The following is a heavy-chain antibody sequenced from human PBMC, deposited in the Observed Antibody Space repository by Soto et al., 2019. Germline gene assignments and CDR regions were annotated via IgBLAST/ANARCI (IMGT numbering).Heavy chain of an antibody. V-gene: IGHV1-18*04. J-gene: IGHJ4*02. CDR1: GYTFTSYY. Sequence: ASVKVSCKASGYTFTSYYMHWVRQAPGQGLEWMGWISAYNGNTNYAQKLQGRVTMTTDTSTSTAYMELRSLRSADTAVYYCARVNPHSWNHIDYWGQGTLVTVSS. D-gene: IGHD1-26*01. CDR2: ISAYNGNT. CDR3: ARVNPHSWNHIDY.